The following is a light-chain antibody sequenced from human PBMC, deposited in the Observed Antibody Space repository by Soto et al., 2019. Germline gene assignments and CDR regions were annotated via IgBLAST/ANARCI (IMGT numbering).Light chain of an antibody. CDR2: DAS. CDR3: QQYDNLLLT. Sequence: DIQMTQSPSSLSASVGDRVTITCQASQDITNYLNWYQHKPGKAPKLLIYDASNLETGVPSRFSGSGSGTDXTXTISSLQPEDIATYYCQQYDNLLLTFGGGTKVEIK. V-gene: IGKV1-33*01. J-gene: IGKJ4*01. CDR1: QDITNY.